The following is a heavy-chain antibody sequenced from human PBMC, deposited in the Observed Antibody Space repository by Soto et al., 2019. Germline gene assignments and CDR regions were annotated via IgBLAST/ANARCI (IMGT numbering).Heavy chain of an antibody. CDR1: GFTFSSYS. V-gene: IGHV3-48*02. D-gene: IGHD3-3*01. J-gene: IGHJ5*02. CDR3: ARESRFLEWLSLNWCDP. Sequence: EVQLVESGGGLVQPGGSLRLSCAASGFTFSSYSMNWVRQAPGKGLEWVSYISSSSSTIYYADSVKGRFTISRDNAKNSLYLQMKSLRDEDRAVYYCARESRFLEWLSLNWCDPWGQGTLVTVSS. CDR2: ISSSSSTI.